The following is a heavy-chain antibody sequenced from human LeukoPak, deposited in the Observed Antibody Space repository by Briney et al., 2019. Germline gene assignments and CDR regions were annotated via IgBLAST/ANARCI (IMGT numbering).Heavy chain of an antibody. Sequence: GGSLRLSCAASGFTFSSYGVHWVRQAPGKGLEWVAVISYDGSNKYYADSVKGRFTISRDNSKNTLYLQMNSLRAEDTAVYYCAKGIPIRPLEPDYYYYGMDVWGQGTTVTVSS. D-gene: IGHD5-24*01. J-gene: IGHJ6*02. V-gene: IGHV3-30*18. CDR3: AKGIPIRPLEPDYYYYGMDV. CDR1: GFTFSSYG. CDR2: ISYDGSNK.